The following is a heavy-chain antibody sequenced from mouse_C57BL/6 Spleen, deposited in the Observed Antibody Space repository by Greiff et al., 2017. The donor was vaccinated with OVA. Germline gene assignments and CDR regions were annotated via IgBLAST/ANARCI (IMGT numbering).Heavy chain of an antibody. CDR1: GFSLTSYG. Sequence: QVQLQQSGPGLVQPSQSLSITCTVSGFSLTSYGVHWVRQSPGQGLEWLGVIWRGGSTDYNAAFISRLSISKDNSKSQVFFKMNSLQADDTAIYYCARDYGSSYVGAMDYWGQGTSVTVSS. D-gene: IGHD1-1*01. J-gene: IGHJ4*01. V-gene: IGHV2-2*01. CDR2: IWRGGST. CDR3: ARDYGSSYVGAMDY.